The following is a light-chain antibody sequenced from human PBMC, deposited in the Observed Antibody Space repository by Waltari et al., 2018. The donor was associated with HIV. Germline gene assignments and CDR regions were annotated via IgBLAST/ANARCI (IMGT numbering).Light chain of an antibody. CDR2: RNN. Sequence: QSVLTKPPSASGTPGQRVTISCSGISSNIGSSYVHWSQQLPGTAPKLLIYRNNQRPSGGPDRFSGSKSGTSASLAISGLRSEDEADYYCAAWDGSLSVVVFGGGTKLTVL. J-gene: IGLJ2*01. CDR3: AAWDGSLSVVV. V-gene: IGLV1-47*01. CDR1: SSNIGSSY.